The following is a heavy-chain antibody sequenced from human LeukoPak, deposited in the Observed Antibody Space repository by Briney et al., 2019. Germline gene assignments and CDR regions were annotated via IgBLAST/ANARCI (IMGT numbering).Heavy chain of an antibody. D-gene: IGHD3-22*01. CDR1: GFTFTSSA. CDR3: AARTYYYDSSGSSFDY. Sequence: SVKVSCKASGFTFTSSAMQWVRQARGQRLEWIGWIVVGSGNTNYAQKFQERVTITRDMSTSTAYMELSSLRSEDTAVYYCAARTYYYDSSGSSFDYWGQGTLVTVSS. J-gene: IGHJ4*02. V-gene: IGHV1-58*02. CDR2: IVVGSGNT.